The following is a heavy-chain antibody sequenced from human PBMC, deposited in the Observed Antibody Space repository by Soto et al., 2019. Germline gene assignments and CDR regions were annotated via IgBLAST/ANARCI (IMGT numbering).Heavy chain of an antibody. Sequence: GGSLRLSCAASGINFVNYAMTWVRQAPGKGLEWVSTITGRGGTTYYADSVKGRFTISSDNSKNTLFLHMNSLRVEDTALYYCAKGGSGPEFDYWGQGTLVTVS. CDR3: AKGGSGPEFDY. CDR1: GINFVNYA. CDR2: ITGRGGTT. J-gene: IGHJ4*02. V-gene: IGHV3-23*01. D-gene: IGHD2-15*01.